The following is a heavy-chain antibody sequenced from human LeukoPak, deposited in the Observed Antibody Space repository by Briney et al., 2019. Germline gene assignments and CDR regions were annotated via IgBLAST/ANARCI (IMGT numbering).Heavy chain of an antibody. V-gene: IGHV3-66*01. Sequence: GGSLRLSCAASGFTVSSNYMTWVRQAPGKGLEWVSVIYSGGSTYYADSVEGRFTISRDNSKNTLYLQMNSLRAEDTAVYYCARDRKDYGRYGMDVWGQGTTVTVSS. CDR3: ARDRKDYGRYGMDV. J-gene: IGHJ6*02. CDR1: GFTVSSNY. D-gene: IGHD4-17*01. CDR2: IYSGGST.